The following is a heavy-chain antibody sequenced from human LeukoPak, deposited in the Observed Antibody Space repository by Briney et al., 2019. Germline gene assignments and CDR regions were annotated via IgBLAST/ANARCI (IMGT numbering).Heavy chain of an antibody. D-gene: IGHD3-22*01. J-gene: IGHJ4*02. V-gene: IGHV1-69*17. Sequence: SVKVSCKASGGTFIRYAISCVGQAPGQGVEWMGGIIPIFGIANYAQKFQGRVTITADKSTSTAYMELSSLRSEETAVYYCAREQDYYDSSGYYSYWGQGTLVTVSS. CDR1: GGTFIRYA. CDR3: AREQDYYDSSGYYSY. CDR2: IIPIFGIA.